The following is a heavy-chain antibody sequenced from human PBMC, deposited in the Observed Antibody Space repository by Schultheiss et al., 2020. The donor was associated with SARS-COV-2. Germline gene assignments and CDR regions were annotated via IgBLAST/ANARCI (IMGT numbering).Heavy chain of an antibody. J-gene: IGHJ4*02. D-gene: IGHD2-8*01. Sequence: SETLSLTCTVSGGSISSGGYYWSWIRQHPGKGLEWIGSIYYSGSTNYNPSLKSRVTISVDTSKNQFSLKLSSVTAADTAVYYCAILCTNGVCYWGQGTLVTVSS. V-gene: IGHV4-61*08. CDR3: AILCTNGVCY. CDR2: IYYSGST. CDR1: GGSISSGGYY.